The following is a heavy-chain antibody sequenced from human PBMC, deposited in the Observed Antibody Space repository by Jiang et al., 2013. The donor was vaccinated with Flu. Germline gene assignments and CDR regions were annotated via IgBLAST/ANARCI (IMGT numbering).Heavy chain of an antibody. CDR1: GYSFTSYW. CDR2: IYPGDSDT. CDR3: AREPGRGSGVSVYYGMDV. Sequence: GAEVKKPGESLKISCKGSGYSFTSYWIGWVRQMPGKGLEWMGIIYPGDSDTRYSPSFQGQVTISADKSISTAYLQWSSLKASDTAMYYCAREPGRGSGVSVYYGMDVWGQGTTVTVSS. J-gene: IGHJ6*02. D-gene: IGHD3-10*01. V-gene: IGHV5-51*01.